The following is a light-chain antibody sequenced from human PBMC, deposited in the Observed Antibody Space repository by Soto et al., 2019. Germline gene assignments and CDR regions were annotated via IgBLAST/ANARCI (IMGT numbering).Light chain of an antibody. J-gene: IGLJ2*01. Sequence: QSVLTQPRSVSGSPGQSVTISCTGTSRDVGGYNYVSWYQQHPGKAPKLVIYDVSKRPSGVPDRFSGSKSGNTASLTISGLQAEDEADYYCCSHAGSYTLVFGGGTKLTVL. V-gene: IGLV2-11*01. CDR2: DVS. CDR1: SRDVGGYNY. CDR3: CSHAGSYTLV.